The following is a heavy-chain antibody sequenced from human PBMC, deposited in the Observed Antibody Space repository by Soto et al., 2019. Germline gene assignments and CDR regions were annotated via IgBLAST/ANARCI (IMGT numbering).Heavy chain of an antibody. D-gene: IGHD6-6*01. Sequence: WGALILSWAVSGFTFSSYSMHWVRQAPGKGLEWVSSISSSSSYIYYADSVKGRFTISRDNAKNSLYLQMNSLRAEDTAVYYCARDPYSSSSPWFAPWGQGTLVTVSS. CDR3: ARDPYSSSSPWFAP. J-gene: IGHJ5*02. CDR1: GFTFSSYS. CDR2: ISSSSSYI. V-gene: IGHV3-21*01.